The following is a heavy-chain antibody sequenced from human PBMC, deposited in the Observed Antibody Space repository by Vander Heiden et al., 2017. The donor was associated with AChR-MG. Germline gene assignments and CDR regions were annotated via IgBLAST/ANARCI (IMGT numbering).Heavy chain of an antibody. J-gene: IGHJ3*02. CDR3: ASITSCGVPNDAFDI. D-gene: IGHD3-3*01. CDR1: GYTFTGYY. CDR2: INPNSGGT. V-gene: IGHV1-2*06. Sequence: QVQLVQSGAEVKKPGASVKVSCKASGYTFTGYYMHWVRQAPGQGLEWMGRINPNSGGTNYAQKFQGRVTMTRDTSISTAYMELSRLRSDDTAVYYCASITSCGVPNDAFDIWGQGTMVTVSS.